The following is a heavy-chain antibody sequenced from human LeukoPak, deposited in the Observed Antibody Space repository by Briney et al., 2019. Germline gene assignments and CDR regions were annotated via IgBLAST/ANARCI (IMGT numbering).Heavy chain of an antibody. CDR2: IYTSGST. D-gene: IGHD3-10*01. V-gene: IGHV4-4*07. Sequence: SETLSLTCTVSGGSISSYYWSWIRQPAGKGLEWIGRIYTSGSTNYNPSLKSRVTMSVDTSKNQFSLKLSSVTAADTAVYYCARDYTGSGSYYNSYNWFDPWGQGTLVTVSS. J-gene: IGHJ5*02. CDR1: GGSISSYY. CDR3: ARDYTGSGSYYNSYNWFDP.